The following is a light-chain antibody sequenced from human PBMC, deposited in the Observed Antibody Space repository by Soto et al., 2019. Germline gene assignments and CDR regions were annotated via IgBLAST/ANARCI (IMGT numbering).Light chain of an antibody. V-gene: IGLV1-40*01. CDR2: ANS. CDR3: NSYTSSTTLV. J-gene: IGLJ2*01. Sequence: QSVLTQAPSVSGAPGQRVTISCTGSSSNIGAGYDVHWYQQFPGTAPKLLIYANSNRPAGVPDRFSGSKSGTSASLAITGLQAEDEADYYCNSYTSSTTLVFGGGTKLTVL. CDR1: SSNIGAGYD.